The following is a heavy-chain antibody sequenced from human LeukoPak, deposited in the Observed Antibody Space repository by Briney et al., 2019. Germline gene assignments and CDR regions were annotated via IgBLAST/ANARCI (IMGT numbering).Heavy chain of an antibody. CDR1: GFTFSNYW. J-gene: IGHJ1*01. CDR2: IKTDGSKK. D-gene: IGHD3-22*01. CDR3: ATYSSLNRREFQY. V-gene: IGHV3-7*01. Sequence: GGSLRLSCEGSGFTFSNYWMGWVRQAPGKGLQWVANIKTDGSKKYYVDSVKGRFTISRGNAKNSLYLQMNSLRAEDTAVYYCATYSSLNRREFQYWGQGTLLTVSS.